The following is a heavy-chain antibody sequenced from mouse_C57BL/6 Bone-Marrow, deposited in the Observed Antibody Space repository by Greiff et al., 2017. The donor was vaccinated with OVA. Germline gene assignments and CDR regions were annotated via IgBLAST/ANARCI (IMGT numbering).Heavy chain of an antibody. V-gene: IGHV14-4*01. CDR3: TTLTDYYGSSPYAMDY. Sequence: VQLQQSGAELVRPGASVKLSCTASGFNIKDDYMHWVKQRPEQGLEWIGWIDPENGDTEYASKFQGKATITADTSSNTAYLQLSSLTSEDTAVYYCTTLTDYYGSSPYAMDYWGQGTSVTVS. D-gene: IGHD1-1*01. CDR1: GFNIKDDY. CDR2: IDPENGDT. J-gene: IGHJ4*01.